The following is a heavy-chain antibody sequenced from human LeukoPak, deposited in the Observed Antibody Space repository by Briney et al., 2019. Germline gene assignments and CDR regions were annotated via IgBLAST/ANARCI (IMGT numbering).Heavy chain of an antibody. Sequence: SQTLSLTCAISGDSVSSNSAAWNWIRQSPSRGLEWLGRTYYRSKWYNDYAVSVKSRITINPDTSKNQFSLQLNSVTPEDTAVYYCAREKRGGYSTVGYYYGMDVWGQGTTVTVSS. D-gene: IGHD4-23*01. J-gene: IGHJ6*02. V-gene: IGHV6-1*01. CDR2: TYYRSKWYN. CDR3: AREKRGGYSTVGYYYGMDV. CDR1: GDSVSSNSAA.